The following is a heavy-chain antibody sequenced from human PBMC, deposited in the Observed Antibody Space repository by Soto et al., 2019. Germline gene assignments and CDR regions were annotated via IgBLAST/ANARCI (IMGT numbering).Heavy chain of an antibody. J-gene: IGHJ1*01. Sequence: QLQLQESGSGLVKPSQTLSLTCAVSGGSISSGGYSWSWIRQPPGKGLEWIGYIYHSGSTYYNPSRKSRVTISVDRSKNQFSLKLSSVTAADTAVYYCARGDPRGPLGEYFQHWGQGTLVTVSS. V-gene: IGHV4-30-2*01. D-gene: IGHD3-16*01. CDR1: GGSISSGGYS. CDR3: ARGDPRGPLGEYFQH. CDR2: IYHSGST.